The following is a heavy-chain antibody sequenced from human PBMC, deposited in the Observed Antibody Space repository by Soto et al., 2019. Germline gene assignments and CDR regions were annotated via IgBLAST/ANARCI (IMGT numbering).Heavy chain of an antibody. Sequence: QVQLVQSGAAVKKPGSSVKVSCKASGDTFNNYGISWVRQAPGQRLEWMGEIIPIFPTSNYAQKFQGRVTSTADESTSTAYMELSSLTSEDTAVYYCARGGDSAMVTGGYFDYWGQGTLVTVSS. J-gene: IGHJ4*02. CDR1: GDTFNNYG. CDR3: ARGGDSAMVTGGYFDY. CDR2: IIPIFPTS. D-gene: IGHD5-18*01. V-gene: IGHV1-69*12.